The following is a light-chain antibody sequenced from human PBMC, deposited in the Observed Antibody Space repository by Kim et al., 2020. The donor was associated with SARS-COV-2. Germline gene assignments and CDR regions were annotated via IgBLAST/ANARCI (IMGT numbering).Light chain of an antibody. CDR3: QSADSSGTLWV. CDR1: ALPKQY. J-gene: IGLJ3*02. CDR2: KDR. V-gene: IGLV3-25*03. Sequence: SPGQAARIPCSGDALPKQYGYWYQQKPGQAPVLVLYKDRERPSGIPERFSGSSSGTTVTLTISGVQAEDEADYYCQSADSSGTLWVFGGGTKLTVL.